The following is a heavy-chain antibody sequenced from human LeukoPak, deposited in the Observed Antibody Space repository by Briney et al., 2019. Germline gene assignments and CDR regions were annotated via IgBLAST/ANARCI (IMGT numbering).Heavy chain of an antibody. CDR2: ISGSTGST. D-gene: IGHD1-26*01. CDR3: VRNVGYGMDV. CDR1: GFTFSNYA. J-gene: IGHJ6*02. Sequence: GGSLRFSCAASGFTFSNYAMNWVRQAPGKGLEWVSLISGSTGSTYYADSVKGRFTISRDNVKNTLYLQMNSLRAEDTAVYYCVRNVGYGMDVWGQETTVTVSS. V-gene: IGHV3-23*01.